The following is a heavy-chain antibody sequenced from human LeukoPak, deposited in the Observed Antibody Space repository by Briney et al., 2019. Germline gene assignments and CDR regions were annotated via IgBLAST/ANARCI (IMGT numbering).Heavy chain of an antibody. CDR2: IYTSGST. D-gene: IGHD2-2*02. CDR3: ARDRKDIVVVPAAIWFDP. V-gene: IGHV4-4*07. Sequence: NPSETLSLTCTVSGGSISSYYWSWIRQPAGKGLEWIGRIYTSGSTNYNPSLKSRVTMSVDTSKNQLSLKLSSVTAADTAVYYCARDRKDIVVVPAAIWFDPWGQGTLVAVSS. J-gene: IGHJ5*02. CDR1: GGSISSYY.